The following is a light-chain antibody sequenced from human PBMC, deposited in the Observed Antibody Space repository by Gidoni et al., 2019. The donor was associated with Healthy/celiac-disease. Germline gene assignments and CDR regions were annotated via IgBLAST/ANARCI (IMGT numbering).Light chain of an antibody. CDR3: QQYGSSQT. CDR1: QSVSSSY. Sequence: VLTQSPGTLSLSPGERATLSCRASQSVSSSYLAWYQQKPGQAPRLLIYGASSRATGIPDRFSGSGSGTDFTLTISRLEPEDFAVYYCQQYGSSQTFGGGTKVEIK. V-gene: IGKV3-20*01. J-gene: IGKJ4*01. CDR2: GAS.